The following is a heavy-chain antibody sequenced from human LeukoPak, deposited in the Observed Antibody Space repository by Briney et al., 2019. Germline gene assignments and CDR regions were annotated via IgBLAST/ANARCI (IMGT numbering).Heavy chain of an antibody. D-gene: IGHD3-16*01. Sequence: GGSVRLSCAASGFIFSSYAMSWVRQAPGKGLEWVSAIGGSGGSTYYADSVKGRFTISRDNSKNTLYLQMNSLRAEDTAVYYCAGSWGSSQRNWFDPWGQGTLVTVSS. J-gene: IGHJ5*02. CDR2: IGGSGGST. V-gene: IGHV3-23*01. CDR3: AGSWGSSQRNWFDP. CDR1: GFIFSSYA.